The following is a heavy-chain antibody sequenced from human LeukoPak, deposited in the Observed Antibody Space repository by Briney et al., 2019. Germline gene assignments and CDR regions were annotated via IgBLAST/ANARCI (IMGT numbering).Heavy chain of an antibody. CDR2: IYPGDSDT. CDR3: ARLTYYYGSGSYWPGYFDY. CDR1: GYSFTSYW. V-gene: IGHV5-51*01. J-gene: IGHJ4*02. D-gene: IGHD3-10*01. Sequence: GESLKISCKGSGYSFTSYWIGCVRQMPGKGLEWMGIIYPGDSDTRYSPSFQGQVTISVDKSISTAYLQWSSLKASDTAMYYCARLTYYYGSGSYWPGYFDYWGQGTLVTVSS.